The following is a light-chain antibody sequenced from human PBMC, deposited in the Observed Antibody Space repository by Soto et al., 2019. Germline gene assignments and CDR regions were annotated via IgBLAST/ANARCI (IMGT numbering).Light chain of an antibody. V-gene: IGKV1-5*01. CDR3: QQYDGH. Sequence: DTQMTQSPSIVSVSVGDRVTITCRASQNIRNWLAWYQQKPGKAPKVLIYGASNLESGVPSRFSGSGSGTEFTLTISSLQPDDFATYYCQQYDGHFGQGTKVEIK. J-gene: IGKJ2*01. CDR1: QNIRNW. CDR2: GAS.